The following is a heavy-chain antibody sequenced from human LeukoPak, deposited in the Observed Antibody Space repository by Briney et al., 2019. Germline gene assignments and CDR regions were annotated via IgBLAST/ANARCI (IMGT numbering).Heavy chain of an antibody. D-gene: IGHD3-10*01. CDR3: ASPITMVRGVIAPFDY. Sequence: SETLSLTCTVSGGSISSYYWGWIRQPPGKGLEWIGSIYYSGSTYYNPSLKSRVTISVDTSKNQFSLKLSSVTAADTAVYYCASPITMVRGVIAPFDYWGQGTLVTVSS. CDR1: GGSISSYY. J-gene: IGHJ4*02. V-gene: IGHV4-39*01. CDR2: IYYSGST.